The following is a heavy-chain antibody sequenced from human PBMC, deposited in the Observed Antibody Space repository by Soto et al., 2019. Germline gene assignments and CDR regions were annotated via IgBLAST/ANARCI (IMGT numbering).Heavy chain of an antibody. CDR1: GFTFSDHY. J-gene: IGHJ4*02. CDR2: VRNKANSYTT. Sequence: EVQLVESGGGLVEPGGSLRLSCAASGFTFSDHYMDWVRQAPGKGLAWIGRVRNKANSYTTEYAASVRGLFTVSRDESKISLYLQMNSLKTEDTAMYYCVRNLASGGTYYFDYWGQGTLVTVSS. D-gene: IGHD2-15*01. V-gene: IGHV3-72*01. CDR3: VRNLASGGTYYFDY.